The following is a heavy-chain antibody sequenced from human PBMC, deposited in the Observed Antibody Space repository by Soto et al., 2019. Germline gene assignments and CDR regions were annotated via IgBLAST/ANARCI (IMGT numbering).Heavy chain of an antibody. CDR3: AHFNGYEEFEY. D-gene: IGHD5-12*01. J-gene: IGHJ4*02. Sequence: QITLKESGPTLVKPTQTLTLTCTFSGFSLSTSGVGVGWIRQPPGKALEWLAVIYWNDDKRYSPSLNSRLTITKGTSDNQVVLTMTNVDPVDTASYYCAHFNGYEEFEYWGQGTLVTVSS. V-gene: IGHV2-5*01. CDR1: GFSLSTSGVG. CDR2: IYWNDDK.